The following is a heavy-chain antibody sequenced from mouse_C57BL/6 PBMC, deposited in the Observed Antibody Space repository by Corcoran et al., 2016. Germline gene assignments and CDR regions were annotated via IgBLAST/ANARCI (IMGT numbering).Heavy chain of an antibody. CDR1: GYTFTTYG. CDR2: INTYSGVP. CDR3: ATSYYYGDVDV. V-gene: IGHV9-3*01. J-gene: IGHJ1*03. D-gene: IGHD1-1*01. Sequence: QIQLVQSGPELKKPGETVKISCKASGYTFTTYGMSWVKQAPGKGLKWMGWINTYSGVPTYADDFKGRFAFSLETSASTVYLQINNLKNEDTATYFCATSYYYGDVDVWGTGTTVTVSS.